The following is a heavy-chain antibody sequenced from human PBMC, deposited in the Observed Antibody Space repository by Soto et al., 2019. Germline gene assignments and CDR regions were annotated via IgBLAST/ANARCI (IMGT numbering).Heavy chain of an antibody. CDR3: ARVPDR. J-gene: IGHJ5*02. Sequence: QLQLQESGSGLVKPSQTLSLTCAVSGGSISSGGYSWSWIRQPPGKGLEWIGYIYHSGSTYYNPSPXRXITISADRSKNQFSLKLSSVTAADTAIYYCARVPDRWGQGTLVTVSS. CDR1: GGSISSGGYS. CDR2: IYHSGST. V-gene: IGHV4-30-2*01. D-gene: IGHD2-2*01.